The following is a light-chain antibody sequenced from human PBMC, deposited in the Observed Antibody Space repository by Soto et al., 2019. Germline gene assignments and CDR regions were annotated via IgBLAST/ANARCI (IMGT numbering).Light chain of an antibody. Sequence: QSVLMQPPSVSATPGQKVTISCSGGPSNIGNNFVSWYQRLPGTAPRVIIYDNYERPSGIPDRFSGSKSGTSATLDITGLQTGHEADYYCATWDNLLSAGLFGGGTQLTVL. CDR1: PSNIGNNF. V-gene: IGLV1-51*01. J-gene: IGLJ2*01. CDR3: ATWDNLLSAGL. CDR2: DNY.